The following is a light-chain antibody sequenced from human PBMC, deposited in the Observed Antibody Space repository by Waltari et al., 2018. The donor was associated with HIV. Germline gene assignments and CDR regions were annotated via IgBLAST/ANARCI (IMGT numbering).Light chain of an antibody. CDR3: QSYDTDLKSGV. CDR1: RSNIGAGYD. J-gene: IGLJ3*02. V-gene: IGLV1-40*01. Sequence: QSVLTQPPSVSGAPGQRVTISCTGSRSNIGAGYDVQWYQQLPGAAPKLLIFGADIRPSGVPDRFSGSKSGRSASLAISGLQSDDEADYFCQSYDTDLKSGVFGGGTKVTVL. CDR2: GAD.